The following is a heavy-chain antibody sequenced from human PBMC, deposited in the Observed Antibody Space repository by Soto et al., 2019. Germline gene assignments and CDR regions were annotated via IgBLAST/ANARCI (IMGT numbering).Heavy chain of an antibody. V-gene: IGHV3-73*01. CDR2: IRSKANSYAT. Sequence: GGSLRLSCAASGFTFSGSAMHWVRQASGKGLEWVGRIRSKANSYATAYAASVKGRFTISRDDSKNTAYLQMNSLKTEDTAVYYCTIPPARSAHYMDVWGKGTTVTVSS. J-gene: IGHJ6*03. CDR3: TIPPARSAHYMDV. CDR1: GFTFSGSA.